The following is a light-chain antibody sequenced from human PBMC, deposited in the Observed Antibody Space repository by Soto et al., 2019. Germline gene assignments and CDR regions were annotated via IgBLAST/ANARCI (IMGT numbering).Light chain of an antibody. Sequence: EIVMTQSPATLSVSPRERATLSCRASQSVSSNLAWYQQKPGQAPRLLIYGASTTATGIPARFSGSGSGTEFTLTISSLQSEDFAVYYCQQYNNWPLTFGGGTKVEIK. V-gene: IGKV3-15*01. CDR3: QQYNNWPLT. CDR1: QSVSSN. CDR2: GAS. J-gene: IGKJ4*01.